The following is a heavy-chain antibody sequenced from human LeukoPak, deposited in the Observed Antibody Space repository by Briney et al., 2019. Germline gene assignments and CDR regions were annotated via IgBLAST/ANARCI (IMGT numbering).Heavy chain of an antibody. CDR3: ARDRGIAAVPNDAFDI. D-gene: IGHD6-13*01. Sequence: ASVKVSCKASGYTFTSYYMHWVRQAPGLGLEWMGIINPSGGSTSYAQKFQGRVTMTRDTSTSTVYMELSSLRSEDTAVYYCARDRGIAAVPNDAFDIWGQGTMVTVSS. J-gene: IGHJ3*02. CDR2: INPSGGST. V-gene: IGHV1-46*01. CDR1: GYTFTSYY.